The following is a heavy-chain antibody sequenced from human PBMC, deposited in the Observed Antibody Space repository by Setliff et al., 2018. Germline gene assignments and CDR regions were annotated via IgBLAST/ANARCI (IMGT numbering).Heavy chain of an antibody. D-gene: IGHD2-15*01. Sequence: ASVKVSCKASGGTFSNIGISWVRQAPGQGLEWMGWISAYNGDTNYAQNLQGRVTMTTDTSTSTAYMELRSLRSDDTAVYYCARDRRNIVVAVVNAAFDIWGQGTMVTVSS. CDR2: ISAYNGDT. V-gene: IGHV1-18*01. J-gene: IGHJ3*02. CDR1: GGTFSNIG. CDR3: ARDRRNIVVAVVNAAFDI.